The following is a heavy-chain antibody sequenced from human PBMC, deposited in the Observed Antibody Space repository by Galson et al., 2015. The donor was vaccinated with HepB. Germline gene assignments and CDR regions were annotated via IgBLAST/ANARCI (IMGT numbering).Heavy chain of an antibody. V-gene: IGHV3-30-3*01. D-gene: IGHD3-3*01. J-gene: IGHJ4*02. CDR2: ISYDGSNK. Sequence: YLRLSCAASGFTFSSYAMHWVRQAPGKGLEWVAVISYDGSNKYYADSVKGRFTISRDNSKNTLYLQMNSLRAEDTAVYYCARDVLRFPLWGQGTLVAVSS. CDR1: GFTFSSYA. CDR3: ARDVLRFPL.